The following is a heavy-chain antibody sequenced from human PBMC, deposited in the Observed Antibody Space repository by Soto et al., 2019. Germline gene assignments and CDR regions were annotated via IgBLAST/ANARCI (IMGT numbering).Heavy chain of an antibody. J-gene: IGHJ4*02. CDR2: ISSSGSTI. CDR1: GFTFSDYY. Sequence: GGSLRLSCAASGFTFSDYYMSWIRQAPGKGLEWVSYISSSGSTIYYADSVKGRFTISRDNAKNSLYLQMNSLRAEDTAVYYCARERGSSWYAAYFDYWGQGTLVTVSS. V-gene: IGHV3-11*01. CDR3: ARERGSSWYAAYFDY. D-gene: IGHD6-13*01.